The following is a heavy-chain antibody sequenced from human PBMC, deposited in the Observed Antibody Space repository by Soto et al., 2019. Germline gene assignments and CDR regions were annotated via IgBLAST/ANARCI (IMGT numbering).Heavy chain of an antibody. CDR3: ARNFLPPSPLTGGMYYYYGMDV. D-gene: IGHD3-9*01. CDR1: GYTFTGYY. J-gene: IGHJ6*02. V-gene: IGHV1-2*04. CDR2: INPNSGGT. Sequence: ASVKVSCKASGYTFTGYYMHWVRQAPGQGLEWMGWINPNSGGTNYAQKFQGWVTMTRDTSISTAYMELSRPRSDDTAVYYCARNFLPPSPLTGGMYYYYGMDVWGQGTAVTVSS.